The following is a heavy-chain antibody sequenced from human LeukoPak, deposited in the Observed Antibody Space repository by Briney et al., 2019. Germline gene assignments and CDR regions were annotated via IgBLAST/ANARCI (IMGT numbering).Heavy chain of an antibody. CDR3: ALRIAAAGGGFDY. V-gene: IGHV1-18*01. D-gene: IGHD6-13*01. Sequence: GASVKVSCKASRYTCTSYGISWVRQAPGQGLAWTGWISTYNGNTNYAQKLQGRVTMTTDTSTSTAYMELRSLRSDDTAVYYCALRIAAAGGGFDYWGQGTLVTVSS. CDR2: ISTYNGNT. CDR1: RYTCTSYG. J-gene: IGHJ4*02.